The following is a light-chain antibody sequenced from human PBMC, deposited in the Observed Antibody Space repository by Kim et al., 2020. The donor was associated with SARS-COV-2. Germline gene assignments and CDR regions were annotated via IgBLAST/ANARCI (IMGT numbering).Light chain of an antibody. V-gene: IGLV3-19*01. Sequence: LGQTVRITCQGDSLRIYYASWYQQKPGQAPVLVIYGKNNRPSGIPYRFSGSSSGNTASLTITGAQAEDEADYYCNSRDSSGNHLVFGGGTQLTFL. CDR2: GKN. J-gene: IGLJ2*01. CDR1: SLRIYY. CDR3: NSRDSSGNHLV.